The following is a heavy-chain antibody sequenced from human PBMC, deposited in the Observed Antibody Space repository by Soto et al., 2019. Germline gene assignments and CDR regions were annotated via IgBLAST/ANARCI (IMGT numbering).Heavy chain of an antibody. V-gene: IGHV4-59*01. D-gene: IGHD2-2*01. CDR2: IYYSGST. J-gene: IGHJ6*02. CDR1: GGSISSYY. CDR3: ARDLGLVPAAIDYYYGMDV. Sequence: SETLSLTCTVSGGSISSYYWSWIRQPPGKGLERIGYIYYSGSTNYNPSLKSRVTISVDTSKNQFSLKLSSVTAADTAVYYCARDLGLVPAAIDYYYGMDVWGQGTTVTSP.